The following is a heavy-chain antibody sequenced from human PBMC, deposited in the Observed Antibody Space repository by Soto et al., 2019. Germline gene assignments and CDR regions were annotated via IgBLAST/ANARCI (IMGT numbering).Heavy chain of an antibody. CDR2: IIPILGIA. CDR1: GGTFSSYT. D-gene: IGHD3-9*01. J-gene: IGHJ4*02. Sequence: QVQLVQSGAEVKKPGSSVKVSSKASGGTFSSYTISWVRQAPGQGLEWMGRIIPILGIANYAQKFQGRVTITADKSTSTAYMELSSLRSEDTAVDYCARGYYDILTGYYQYYFDYWGQGTLVTVSS. CDR3: ARGYYDILTGYYQYYFDY. V-gene: IGHV1-69*02.